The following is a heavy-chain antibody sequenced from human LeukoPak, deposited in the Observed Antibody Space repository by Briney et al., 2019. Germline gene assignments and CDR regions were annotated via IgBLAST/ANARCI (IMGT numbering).Heavy chain of an antibody. Sequence: PSETLSLTCTVSGGSISSYYWSWIRQPPGKGPEWIGSIYYGGSTYYNLSLGSRVTISVDTSKNQFSLTLTSVTAADTALYYCARGRKMGGYDGFDPWGQGTLVTVSS. J-gene: IGHJ5*02. CDR3: ARGRKMGGYDGFDP. CDR2: IYYGGST. V-gene: IGHV4-39*07. CDR1: GGSISSYY. D-gene: IGHD5-12*01.